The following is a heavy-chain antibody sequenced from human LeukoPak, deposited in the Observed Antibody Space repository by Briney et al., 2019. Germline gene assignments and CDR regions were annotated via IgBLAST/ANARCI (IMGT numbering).Heavy chain of an antibody. Sequence: PGGSLRLSCAASGFTFSSYAMSWVRQAPGRGLEWVSVISGSGGSTYYADSVKGRFTIFRDNSNNTLYLQMNSLRAEDTAVYYCAKSGSGPNDAFDIWGQGTMVTVSS. D-gene: IGHD3-10*01. CDR2: ISGSGGST. J-gene: IGHJ3*02. CDR3: AKSGSGPNDAFDI. CDR1: GFTFSSYA. V-gene: IGHV3-23*01.